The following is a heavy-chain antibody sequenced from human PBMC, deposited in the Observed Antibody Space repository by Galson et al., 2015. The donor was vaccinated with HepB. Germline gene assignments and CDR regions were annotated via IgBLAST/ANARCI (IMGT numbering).Heavy chain of an antibody. CDR3: ARRGAGTYCHDY. J-gene: IGHJ4*02. Sequence: SLRLSCAASGFTFNRYGMHWVRQAPGKGLEWVAVIWSDGSEKYYADSVRGRFIISRDNSKNTLNLQMNSLRVEDTAVYYCARRGAGTYCHDYWGQGTMVTVSS. V-gene: IGHV3-33*01. D-gene: IGHD3-10*01. CDR1: GFTFNRYG. CDR2: IWSDGSEK.